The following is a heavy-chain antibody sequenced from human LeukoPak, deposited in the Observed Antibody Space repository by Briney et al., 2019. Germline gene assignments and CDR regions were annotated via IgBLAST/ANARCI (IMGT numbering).Heavy chain of an antibody. CDR2: IGTRSNPI. CDR3: AREARGSGRDFDY. V-gene: IGHV3-11*01. CDR1: GFSFSDFY. D-gene: IGHD1-26*01. Sequence: GGSLRLSCAASGFSFSDFYMSWVRQAPGMGLEWISYIGTRSNPIYYADSVKGRFTISRDDAKNSLYLQMNSLRDEDTAVYFCAREARGSGRDFDYWGQGILVTVSS. J-gene: IGHJ4*02.